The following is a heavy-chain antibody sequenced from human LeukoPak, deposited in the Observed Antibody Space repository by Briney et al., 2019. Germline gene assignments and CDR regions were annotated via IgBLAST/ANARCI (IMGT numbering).Heavy chain of an antibody. J-gene: IGHJ6*03. Sequence: PSQTLSLTCTVSGGSISSGGYYWSWIRQHPGKGLEWIGYIYYSGSTYYNPSLKSRVTISVDTSKNQFSLKLSSVTAADTAVYYCARKVAYCSGGSCYSHKPYYYYYYMDVWGKGTTVTVSS. CDR1: GGSISSGGYY. D-gene: IGHD2-15*01. CDR3: ARKVAYCSGGSCYSHKPYYYYYYMDV. CDR2: IYYSGST. V-gene: IGHV4-31*03.